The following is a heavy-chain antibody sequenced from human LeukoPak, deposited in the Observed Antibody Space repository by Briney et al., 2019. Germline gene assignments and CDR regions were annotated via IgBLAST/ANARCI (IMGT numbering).Heavy chain of an antibody. CDR3: ATPPPLLRYFDWLLPPDAFDI. D-gene: IGHD3-9*01. CDR2: ISGSGGST. Sequence: GGSLRLSCAASGFTFSSYAMSWVRQAPGKGLEWVSAISGSGGSTYYADSVKGRFTISRDNSKNTLYLQMNSLRAEDTTVYYCATPPPLLRYFDWLLPPDAFDIWGQGTMVTVSS. J-gene: IGHJ3*02. CDR1: GFTFSSYA. V-gene: IGHV3-23*01.